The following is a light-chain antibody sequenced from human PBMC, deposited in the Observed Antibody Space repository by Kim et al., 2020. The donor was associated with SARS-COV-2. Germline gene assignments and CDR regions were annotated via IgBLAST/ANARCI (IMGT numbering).Light chain of an antibody. CDR2: AAS. CDR3: QQYYTFPRT. J-gene: IGKJ1*01. V-gene: IGKV1D-8*03. Sequence: IWMTQSPSLLSASTGDRVTISCRLSQGISNYLAWYQQKPGKAPELLIYAASTLQSGVPSRFSGSGSETDFTLTISRLQSEDFATYYCQQYYTFPRTFGQGTKVDIK. CDR1: QGISNY.